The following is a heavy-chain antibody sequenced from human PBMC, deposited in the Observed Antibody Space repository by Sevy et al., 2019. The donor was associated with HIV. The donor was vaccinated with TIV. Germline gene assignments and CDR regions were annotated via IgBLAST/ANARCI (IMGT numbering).Heavy chain of an antibody. CDR2: IYYSGST. D-gene: IGHD2-2*01. Sequence: SETLSLTCTVSGGSISSYYWSWIRQPPGKGLEWIGYIYYSGSTNYNPSLKSRVTISVDTSKNQFSLKLSSVTAADTVVYYCARLDVVVPADTPRDYYGMDVWGQGTTVTVSS. CDR1: GGSISSYY. J-gene: IGHJ6*02. CDR3: ARLDVVVPADTPRDYYGMDV. V-gene: IGHV4-59*01.